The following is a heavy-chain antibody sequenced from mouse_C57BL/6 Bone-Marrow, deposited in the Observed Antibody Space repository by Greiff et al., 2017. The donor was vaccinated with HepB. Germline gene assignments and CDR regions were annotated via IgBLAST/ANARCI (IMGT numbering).Heavy chain of an antibody. CDR3: ARWGPYDGYYSWVAY. CDR2: INPNNGGT. J-gene: IGHJ3*01. V-gene: IGHV1-26*01. Sequence: VQLQQSGPALVTPGASVKISCKASGYTFTDYYMNWVKQSHGKSLEWLGDINPNNGGTSYHQKFNGKATLTVDKSSSTAYMELRSLTSEDSAVYYCARWGPYDGYYSWVAYWGQGTLVTVSA. D-gene: IGHD2-3*01. CDR1: GYTFTDYY.